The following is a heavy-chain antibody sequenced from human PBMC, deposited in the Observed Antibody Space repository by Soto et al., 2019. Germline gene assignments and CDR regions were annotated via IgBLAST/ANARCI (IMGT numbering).Heavy chain of an antibody. Sequence: ASVKVSCKASGYTFSTYYMHWVRQAPGQGYEWMGIINPSGGSTTYAQKFQGRVTMTRDTSTTTVYMELNSLRAEGTAIYYCARRLPHDYGFDYWGHGTLVTVSS. CDR3: ARRLPHDYGFDY. CDR2: INPSGGST. CDR1: GYTFSTYY. D-gene: IGHD4-17*01. J-gene: IGHJ4*01. V-gene: IGHV1-46*01.